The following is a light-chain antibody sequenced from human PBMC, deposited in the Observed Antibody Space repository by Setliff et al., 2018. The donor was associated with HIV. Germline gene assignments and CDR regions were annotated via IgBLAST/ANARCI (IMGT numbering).Light chain of an antibody. J-gene: IGLJ1*01. V-gene: IGLV3-21*04. CDR2: YDT. Sequence: SYELTQPPSVSVAPGKTARITCGGNNIGSKSVHWYQQKPGQAPVLVRHYDTNRPSGIPERFSGSNSGNTATLTISRVEAGDEADYYCQVWDSSSDHVFGTGTKVTVL. CDR3: QVWDSSSDHV. CDR1: NIGSKS.